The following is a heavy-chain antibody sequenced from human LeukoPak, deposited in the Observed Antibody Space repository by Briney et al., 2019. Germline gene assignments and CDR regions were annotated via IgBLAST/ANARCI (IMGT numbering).Heavy chain of an antibody. V-gene: IGHV1-3*01. CDR1: GYTFTSYT. CDR2: INAGNGNT. D-gene: IGHD3-10*01. CDR3: ARTARYYGSGSYYNGY. Sequence: ASVKFSCKASGYTFTSYTMHWVRQAPGQRLEWMGWINAGNGNTKSSQKFQGRVAITRDTSATTAYMELSSLRSEDTAVYYCARTARYYGSGSYYNGYWGQGTLVTVSS. J-gene: IGHJ4*02.